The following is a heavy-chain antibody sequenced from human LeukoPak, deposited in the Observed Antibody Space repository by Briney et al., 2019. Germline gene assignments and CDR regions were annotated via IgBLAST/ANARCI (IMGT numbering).Heavy chain of an antibody. V-gene: IGHV4-4*07. CDR3: LGIAVAGTEY. D-gene: IGHD6-19*01. J-gene: IGHJ4*02. Sequence: SETLSLTCTASGGSISSYYWSWIRQPAGKGLEWIGRIYTSGSTNYNPSLKSRVTMSVDTSKNQFSLKLSSVTAADTAVYYCLGIAVAGTEYWGQGTLVTVSS. CDR2: IYTSGST. CDR1: GGSISSYY.